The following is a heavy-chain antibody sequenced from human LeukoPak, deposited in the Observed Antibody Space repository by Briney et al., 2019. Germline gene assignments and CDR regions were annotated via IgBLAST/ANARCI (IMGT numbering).Heavy chain of an antibody. Sequence: KISCKGSGYSFTSYWIGWVRQMPGKGLEWMGGIIPIFGTANYAQEFQGRVTITTDESTSTAYMELSSLRSEDTAVYYCARGRWLQPWGYFDYWGQGTLVTVSS. CDR3: ARGRWLQPWGYFDY. D-gene: IGHD5-24*01. CDR1: GYSFTSYW. CDR2: IIPIFGTA. V-gene: IGHV1-69*05. J-gene: IGHJ4*02.